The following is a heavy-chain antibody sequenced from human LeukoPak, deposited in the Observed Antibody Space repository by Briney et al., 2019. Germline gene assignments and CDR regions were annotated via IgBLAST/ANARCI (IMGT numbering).Heavy chain of an antibody. CDR2: ISWNSGSI. J-gene: IGHJ4*02. CDR3: AKDSTLSGAAANFDC. CDR1: GFTFVDYA. D-gene: IGHD2-2*01. V-gene: IGHV3-9*01. Sequence: GRSLRLSCAASGFTFVDYAMHWVRQAPGKGLEGVSGISWNSGSIGYADSVKGRFTISRDNAKNSLYLQMNSLRAEDTALYYCAKDSTLSGAAANFDCWGQGTLVTVSS.